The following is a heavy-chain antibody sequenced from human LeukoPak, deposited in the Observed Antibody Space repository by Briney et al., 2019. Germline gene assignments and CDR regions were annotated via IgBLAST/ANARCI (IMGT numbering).Heavy chain of an antibody. J-gene: IGHJ4*02. D-gene: IGHD2-15*01. CDR3: ARDPYCSGGSCYSFDTDY. CDR1: GFNVGDKY. V-gene: IGHV3-33*08. Sequence: GGSLRLSCAASGFNVGDKYMHWVRQAPGKGLEWVAVIWYDGSNKYYADSVKGRFTISRDNSKNTLYLQMSSLRAEDTAVHYCARDPYCSGGSCYSFDTDYWGQGTLVTVSS. CDR2: IWYDGSNK.